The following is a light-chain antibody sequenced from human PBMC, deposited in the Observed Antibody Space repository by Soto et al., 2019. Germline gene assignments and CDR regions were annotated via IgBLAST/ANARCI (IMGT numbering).Light chain of an antibody. J-gene: IGKJ5*01. CDR1: QGISSY. V-gene: IGKV1D-8*03. CDR3: QQYDSPPLT. Sequence: VIWMTQSPSLLSASTGDRVTISCRTSQGISSYLAWYQQKPGQAPKLLIYAASTLQSGVPSRFSGGGSGTDFALTISSLEPEDIATYYCQQYDSPPLTFGQGTRLEIK. CDR2: AAS.